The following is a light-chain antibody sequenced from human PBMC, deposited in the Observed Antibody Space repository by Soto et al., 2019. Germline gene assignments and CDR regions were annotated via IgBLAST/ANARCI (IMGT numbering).Light chain of an antibody. J-gene: IGLJ3*02. CDR3: SSYTTSSTQVV. Sequence: QSVLTQPASVSGSPGQSITISCTGTSSDVGGYNYVSWYQQHPDNAPKLMIYDVSNRPSGVSNRFSGSKSGNTASLTISGLQAEDEADYYCSSYTTSSTQVVFGGGTKLTVL. CDR1: SSDVGGYNY. CDR2: DVS. V-gene: IGLV2-14*03.